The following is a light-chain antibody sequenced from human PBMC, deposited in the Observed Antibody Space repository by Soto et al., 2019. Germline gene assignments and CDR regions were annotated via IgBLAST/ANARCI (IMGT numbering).Light chain of an antibody. CDR1: QSINSE. J-gene: IGKJ2*01. CDR3: QQGHNWPLT. V-gene: IGKV3-15*01. CDR2: GAS. Sequence: EIVMTQSPATLSLSPGERAALSCRASQSINSELAWYQQKPGQPPRLLIYGASTRATGVPARFPGSESGSEFTLTISGLQSEDFAVYYCQQGHNWPLTLGQGTRLEI.